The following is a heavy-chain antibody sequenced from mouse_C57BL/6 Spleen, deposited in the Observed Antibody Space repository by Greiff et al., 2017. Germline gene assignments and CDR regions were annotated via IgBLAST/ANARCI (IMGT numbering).Heavy chain of an antibody. V-gene: IGHV2-2*01. Sequence: QVQLQQSGPGLVQPSQSLSITCTVSGFSLTSYGVHWVRQSPGKGLEWLGVIWSGGSTDYNAAFISRLSISKDNSKSQVFFKMNSLQADDTAIYYCGGYDYDGGFDVWGTGTTVTVSS. CDR3: GGYDYDGGFDV. CDR2: IWSGGST. D-gene: IGHD2-4*01. CDR1: GFSLTSYG. J-gene: IGHJ1*03.